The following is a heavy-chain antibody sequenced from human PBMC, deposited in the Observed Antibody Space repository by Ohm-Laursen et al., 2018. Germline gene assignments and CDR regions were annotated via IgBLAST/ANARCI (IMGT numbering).Heavy chain of an antibody. CDR2: IYLSGST. Sequence: PSETLSLTCAVSGYSISSGYYWGWIRQPPGKGLEWIGSIYLSGSTYYNPSLKSRVTISLDTSKNHFSLKLSSVTAADTAVYYCARDLEGSGGPWGQGTLVTVSS. CDR3: ARDLEGSGGP. J-gene: IGHJ5*02. V-gene: IGHV4-38-2*02. D-gene: IGHD3-3*01. CDR1: GYSISSGYY.